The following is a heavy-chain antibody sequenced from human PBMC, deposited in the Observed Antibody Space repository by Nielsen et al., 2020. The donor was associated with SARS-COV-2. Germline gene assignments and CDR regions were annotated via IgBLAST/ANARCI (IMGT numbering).Heavy chain of an antibody. CDR3: ARVNSGSYSGAFDI. V-gene: IGHV3-30*04. CDR2: ISYDGSNK. CDR1: GFTFSSYA. Sequence: LSLTYAASGFTFSSYAMHWVRQAPGKGLEWVAVISYDGSNKYYADSVKGRFTISRDNSKNTLYLQMNSLRAEDTAVYYCARVNSGSYSGAFDIWGQGTMVTVSS. J-gene: IGHJ3*02. D-gene: IGHD1-26*01.